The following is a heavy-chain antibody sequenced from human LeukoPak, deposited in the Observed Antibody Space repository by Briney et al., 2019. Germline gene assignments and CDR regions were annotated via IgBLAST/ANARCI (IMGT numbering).Heavy chain of an antibody. CDR2: INHSGST. D-gene: IGHD3-22*01. Sequence: PSETLSLTCAVYGGSFSVYYWSWIRQPPGKGLEWIGEINHSGSTNYNPSLKSRVTISVDTSKNQFSLKLSSVTAADTAVYYCARGPLLSSGYYYGHYWGQGTLVTVSS. V-gene: IGHV4-34*01. J-gene: IGHJ4*02. CDR3: ARGPLLSSGYYYGHY. CDR1: GGSFSVYY.